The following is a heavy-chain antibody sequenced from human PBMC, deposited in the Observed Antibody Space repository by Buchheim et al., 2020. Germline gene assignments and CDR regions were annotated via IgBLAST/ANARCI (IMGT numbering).Heavy chain of an antibody. CDR1: GGSITSDSHY. J-gene: IGHJ4*02. Sequence: QLQLQESGPRLVKPSETLSLTCTVSGGSITSDSHYWGWIRQPPGKGLEWIASIYYSSGSTYYNPSLKSLVTISVVPSKNQFSLKLTSLTAADTAVYYCGSTLRGWFGVGDYWGQGAL. CDR3: GSTLRGWFGVGDY. V-gene: IGHV4-39*01. CDR2: IYYSSGST. D-gene: IGHD3-10*01.